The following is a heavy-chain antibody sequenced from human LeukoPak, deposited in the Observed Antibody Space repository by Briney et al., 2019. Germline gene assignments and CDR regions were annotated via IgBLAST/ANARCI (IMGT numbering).Heavy chain of an antibody. J-gene: IGHJ5*02. CDR3: ARVAGWHWFDP. CDR2: IRPRGDNT. V-gene: IGHV3-23*01. CDR1: GFTFSSYD. Sequence: GGSLRLSCAASGFTFSSYDMTWVRKAPGTGLERVSSIRPRGDNTSHGDAVKGRFTISRDSCKNTVYLQMNNMRVDDTAVYYCARVAGWHWFDPWGQGTLVTVSS. D-gene: IGHD6-19*01.